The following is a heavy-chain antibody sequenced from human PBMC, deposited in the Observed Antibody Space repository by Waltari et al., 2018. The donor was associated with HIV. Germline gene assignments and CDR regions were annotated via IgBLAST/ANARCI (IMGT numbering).Heavy chain of an antibody. V-gene: IGHV4-39*01. CDR2: VYFSGDT. CDR3: ARHHSSSSGGWYITAKQFQY. Sequence: QLRLQESGPGLVKPSETLSVTCNVFGGLITNYYWAWIRQSPRGGLEWIGTVYFSGDTYYNPSFKSRVTISVDPSKTLFSLIVKSVTAADTAVYYCARHHSSSSGGWYITAKQFQYWGRGTLVTVSS. J-gene: IGHJ1*01. D-gene: IGHD6-19*01. CDR1: GGLITNYY.